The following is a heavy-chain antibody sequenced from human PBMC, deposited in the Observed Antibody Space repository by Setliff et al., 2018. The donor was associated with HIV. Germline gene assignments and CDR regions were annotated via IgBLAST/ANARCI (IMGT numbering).Heavy chain of an antibody. J-gene: IGHJ4*02. Sequence: GGSLRLSCAASGFTFTSYAMTWVRQAPGKGLEWVSCISGSGHSTYYGDSVKGRFVISREKSKSTLYLQMNSLRAEDTAVYYCAKKTAAYTSGSWLHYWGQGTLVTVSS. CDR1: GFTFTSYA. CDR3: AKKTAAYTSGSWLHY. D-gene: IGHD3-10*01. CDR2: ISGSGHST. V-gene: IGHV3-23*01.